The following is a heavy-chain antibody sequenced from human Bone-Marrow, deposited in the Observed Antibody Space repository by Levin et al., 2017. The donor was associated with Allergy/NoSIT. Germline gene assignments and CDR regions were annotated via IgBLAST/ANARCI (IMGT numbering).Heavy chain of an antibody. V-gene: IGHV4-4*02. Sequence: PSETLSLTCAVSGGSISNSDWWSWVRQPPGKGLEWIGEIYHSGSTNYNPSLKSRVTISVDKSKNQFSLKLSSVTAADTAVYYCARVPAATYDYGVEVWGQGTTVIVSS. CDR1: GGSISNSDW. CDR3: ARVPAATYDYGVEV. D-gene: IGHD2-2*01. CDR2: IYHSGST. J-gene: IGHJ6*02.